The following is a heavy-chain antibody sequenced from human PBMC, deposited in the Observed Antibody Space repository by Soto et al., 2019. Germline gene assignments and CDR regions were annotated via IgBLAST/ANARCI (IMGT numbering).Heavy chain of an antibody. D-gene: IGHD3-10*01. J-gene: IGHJ4*02. V-gene: IGHV4-34*01. CDR1: GGSFSGYY. CDR2: INHSGST. CDR3: ARGRYRMHVLYGSGSYRY. Sequence: SETLSLTCAVYGGSFSGYYWSWIRQPPGKGLEWIGEINHSGSTNYNPSLKSRVTISVDTSKNQFSLKLSSVTAADTAVYYCARGRYRMHVLYGSGSYRYWGQGTRVTVSS.